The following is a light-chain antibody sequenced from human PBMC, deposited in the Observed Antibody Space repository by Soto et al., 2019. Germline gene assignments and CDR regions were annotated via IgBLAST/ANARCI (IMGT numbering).Light chain of an antibody. J-gene: IGKJ2*01. CDR3: QQYGSSPPYT. Sequence: EIVLTQSPGTLSLSPGERAPLSCRASPSVSSSYLAWYQQKPGQAPRLLIYGASSRATGIPDRFSGSGSGTDFTLTISRLEPEDFAVYYCQQYGSSPPYTFGQGTKLEIK. CDR2: GAS. CDR1: PSVSSSY. V-gene: IGKV3-20*01.